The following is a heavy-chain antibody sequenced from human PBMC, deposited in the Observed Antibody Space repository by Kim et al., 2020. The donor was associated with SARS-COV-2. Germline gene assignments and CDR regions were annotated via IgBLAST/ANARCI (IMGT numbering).Heavy chain of an antibody. CDR3: ARGDKWELLVVYAFDI. J-gene: IGHJ3*02. D-gene: IGHD1-26*01. Sequence: SVKVSCKASGGTFSSYAISWVRQAPGQGLEWMGGIIPIFGTANYAQKFQGRVTITADESTSTAYMELSSLRSEDTAVYYCARGDKWELLVVYAFDIWGQGTMVTVSS. V-gene: IGHV1-69*13. CDR2: IIPIFGTA. CDR1: GGTFSSYA.